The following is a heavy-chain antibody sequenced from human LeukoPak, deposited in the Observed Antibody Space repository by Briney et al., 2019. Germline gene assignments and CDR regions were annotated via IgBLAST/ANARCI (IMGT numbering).Heavy chain of an antibody. D-gene: IGHD3-22*01. CDR3: ARDISPYYYDSSGYYYDAFDI. Sequence: GGSLRLSCAASGLTFSSYEMSWVRQAPGKGLEWVSAISGSGGSTYYADSVKGRFTISRDNSKNTLYLQMNSLRAEDTAVYYCARDISPYYYDSSGYYYDAFDIWGQGTMVTVSS. J-gene: IGHJ3*02. V-gene: IGHV3-23*01. CDR1: GLTFSSYE. CDR2: ISGSGGST.